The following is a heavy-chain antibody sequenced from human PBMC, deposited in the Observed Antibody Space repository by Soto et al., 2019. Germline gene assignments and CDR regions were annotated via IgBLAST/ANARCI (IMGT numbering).Heavy chain of an antibody. CDR3: AHTGSMTGNWDQGYLDH. D-gene: IGHD1-1*01. J-gene: IGHJ4*01. CDR2: IYWDDDK. V-gene: IGHV2-5*02. CDR1: GFSLRTSGVG. Sequence: QITLTESGPTRVKPRQTLALTCTFSGFSLRTSGVGVAWIRQPPGKALEWVAVIYWDDDKRYNPSLKSRHSIIKDTSKEQVVLTMTDMDPVDTATYFCAHTGSMTGNWDQGYLDHWGHGILVAVSS.